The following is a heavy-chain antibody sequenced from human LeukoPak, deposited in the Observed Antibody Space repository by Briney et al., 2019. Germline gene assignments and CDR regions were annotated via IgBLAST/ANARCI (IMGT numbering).Heavy chain of an antibody. V-gene: IGHV3-7*01. Sequence: GGSLRLSCAASGFTFTKYWMTWVRQAPGKGLEWVGNIKQDGSDKNYMDSVKGRFTISRDNTKNSVYLQMSSLRAEDTAVYYCAREVWGPEYWGQGTLVTVSS. J-gene: IGHJ4*02. CDR1: GFTFTKYW. D-gene: IGHD1-14*01. CDR3: AREVWGPEY. CDR2: IKQDGSDK.